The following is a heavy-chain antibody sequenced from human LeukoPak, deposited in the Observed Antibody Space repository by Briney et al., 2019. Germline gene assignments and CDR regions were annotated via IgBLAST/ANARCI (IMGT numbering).Heavy chain of an antibody. J-gene: IGHJ6*02. CDR3: AREGLQLLSNYYYYGMDV. CDR1: GGSISSYY. D-gene: IGHD2-2*01. V-gene: IGHV4-4*07. Sequence: PSGTLSLTCTVSGGSISSYYWSWIRQPAGKGLEWIGRIYTSGSTNYNPSLKSRVTMSVDTSKNQFSLKLSSVTAADTAVYYCAREGLQLLSNYYYYGMDVWGQGTTVTVSS. CDR2: IYTSGST.